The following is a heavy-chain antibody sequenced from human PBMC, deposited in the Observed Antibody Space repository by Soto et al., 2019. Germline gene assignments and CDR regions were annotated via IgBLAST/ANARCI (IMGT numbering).Heavy chain of an antibody. V-gene: IGHV4-39*01. CDR2: IYYSGST. J-gene: IGHJ4*02. CDR1: GGSISSSSYY. CDR3: ARHIYDFWSGSTLYFYY. Sequence: SETLSLTCTVSGGSISSSSYYWGWIRQPPGKGLEWIGSIYYSGSTYYNPSLKSRVTISVDTSKNQFSLKLSSVTAADTAVYYCARHIYDFWSGSTLYFYYWGQGTLVTVSS. D-gene: IGHD3-3*01.